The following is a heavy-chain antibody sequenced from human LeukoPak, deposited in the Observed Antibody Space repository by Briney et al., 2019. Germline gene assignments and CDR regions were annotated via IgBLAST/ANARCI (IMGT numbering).Heavy chain of an antibody. V-gene: IGHV4-61*01. Sequence: KPSETLSLTCAISGYSISSGYYWNWIRQPPGKGLEWIGNIYIRGSTNYNPSLESRVTISLDTSKDQFSLKLTSVTAADTAFYYCAKDWELGSWGQGTLVTVSS. CDR3: AKDWELGS. CDR2: IYIRGST. D-gene: IGHD1-26*01. CDR1: GYSISSGYY. J-gene: IGHJ5*02.